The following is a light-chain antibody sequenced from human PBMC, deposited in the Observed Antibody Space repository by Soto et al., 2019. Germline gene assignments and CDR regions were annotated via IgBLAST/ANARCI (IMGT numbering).Light chain of an antibody. Sequence: DIQMTQSPSTLSASVGDRVTITCRASQSISSWLAWYQQKPGKAPKLLIYKASSLESGVPSRFSGSGSGTEFILTISSLQPDDVATYYCQHHRTFGQGTRVDIK. CDR2: KAS. CDR3: QHHRT. J-gene: IGKJ1*01. CDR1: QSISSW. V-gene: IGKV1-5*03.